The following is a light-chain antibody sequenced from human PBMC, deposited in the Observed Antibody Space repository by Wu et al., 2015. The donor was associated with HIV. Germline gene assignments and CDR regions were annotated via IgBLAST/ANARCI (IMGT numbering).Light chain of an antibody. CDR2: AAS. CDR3: QHSYSIPYS. Sequence: DIQMTQSPSSLSASVGDSVTITCRASQTISTFLNWYQQKPGKAPKLLIYAASTLQSGVPSRFSGSGAGTDFSLTISSLQPEDFATYFCQHSYSIPYSFGQGTKLEIK. J-gene: IGKJ2*01. CDR1: QTISTF. V-gene: IGKV1-39*01.